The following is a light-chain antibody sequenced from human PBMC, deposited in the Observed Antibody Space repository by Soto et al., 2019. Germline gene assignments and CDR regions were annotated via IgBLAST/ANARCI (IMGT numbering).Light chain of an antibody. J-gene: IGKJ3*01. CDR2: AAS. CDR1: QGIAGY. V-gene: IGKV1-9*01. Sequence: IQLTQSPSSLSASVGDRVTITCRASQGIAGYLAWYQQKPGKAPKLLIYAASTLEGGVPSRFSGSGSGTDFTLTISSLQPEDFATYYCQQLNSYPPEFTFGPGTKVDIK. CDR3: QQLNSYPPEFT.